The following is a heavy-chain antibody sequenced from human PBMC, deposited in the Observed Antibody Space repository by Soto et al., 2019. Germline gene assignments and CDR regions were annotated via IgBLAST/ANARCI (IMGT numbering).Heavy chain of an antibody. CDR2: ISGSGGST. CDR3: AKRIAAAGTPSDYYYYGMDV. V-gene: IGHV3-23*01. CDR1: GFTFSSHA. Sequence: PGGSLRLSCAASGFTFSSHAMSWVRQAPGKGLEWVSAISGSGGSTYYADSVKGRFTISRDNSKNTLYLQMNSLRAEDTAVYYCAKRIAAAGTPSDYYYYGMDVWGQGTTVTVSS. J-gene: IGHJ6*02. D-gene: IGHD6-13*01.